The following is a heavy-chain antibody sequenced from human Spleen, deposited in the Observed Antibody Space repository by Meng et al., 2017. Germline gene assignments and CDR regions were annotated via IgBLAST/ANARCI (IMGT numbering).Heavy chain of an antibody. CDR3: ARDSLAHTAMVGGMDV. CDR2: ISSESAHI. V-gene: IGHV3-21*01. J-gene: IGHJ6*02. CDR1: GFTFSSYS. Sequence: GESLKISCAASGFTFSSYSMNWVRQAPGKGLEWVSSISSESAHILYAESVKGRFTISRDNAKNSLYLQMNSLRAEDTAVYYCARDSLAHTAMVGGMDVWGQGTTVTVSS. D-gene: IGHD5-18*01.